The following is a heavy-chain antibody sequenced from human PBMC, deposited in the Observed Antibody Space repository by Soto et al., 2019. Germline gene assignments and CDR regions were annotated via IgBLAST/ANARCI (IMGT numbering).Heavy chain of an antibody. CDR1: GGSISSSSYY. V-gene: IGHV4-39*01. CDR2: IYYSGST. Sequence: QLQLQESGPGLVKPSETLSLTCTVSGGSISSSSYYWGWIRQPPGKGLEWIGSIYYSGSTYYNPSLTSRVTISVDTSKNQFSLKLSSVTAADTAVYYCASRYITWNFYYWGQGTLVTVSS. J-gene: IGHJ4*02. CDR3: ASRYITWNFYY. D-gene: IGHD1-1*01.